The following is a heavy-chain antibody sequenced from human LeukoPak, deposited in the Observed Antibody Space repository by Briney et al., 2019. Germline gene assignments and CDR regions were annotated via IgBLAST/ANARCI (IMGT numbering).Heavy chain of an antibody. CDR2: ISSSGSTI. D-gene: IGHD2-15*01. Sequence: GRSLRLSCAASGFTFSSYEMNWVRQAPGKGLEWVSYISSSGSTIYYADSVKDRFTISRDNAKNSLYLRMNSLRAEDTAVYYCARDCSGGSCYFELRAFDIWGQGTMVTVSS. CDR1: GFTFSSYE. CDR3: ARDCSGGSCYFELRAFDI. V-gene: IGHV3-48*03. J-gene: IGHJ3*02.